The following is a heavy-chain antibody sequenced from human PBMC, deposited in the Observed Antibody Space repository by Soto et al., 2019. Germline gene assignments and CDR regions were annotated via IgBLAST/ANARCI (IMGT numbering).Heavy chain of an antibody. J-gene: IGHJ6*02. Sequence: GGSLRLSCAASGFTFSSYSMNWVRQAPGKGLEWVSSISSSSSYIYYADSVKGRFTISRDNAKNSLYLQMNSLRADETAVYYCARHSSRGVYYYYYGMDVWGQGTTVTVSS. CDR1: GFTFSSYS. V-gene: IGHV3-21*01. D-gene: IGHD6-13*01. CDR3: ARHSSRGVYYYYYGMDV. CDR2: ISSSSSYI.